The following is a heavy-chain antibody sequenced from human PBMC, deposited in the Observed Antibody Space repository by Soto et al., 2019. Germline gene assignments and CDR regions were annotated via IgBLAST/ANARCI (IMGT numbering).Heavy chain of an antibody. CDR2: INHSGST. CDR1: GGSFSGYY. CDR3: ARGGWGGQLVHYYMDV. J-gene: IGHJ6*03. D-gene: IGHD6-6*01. V-gene: IGHV4-34*01. Sequence: SETLSITCAVYGGSFSGYYWSWIRQPPGKGLEWIGEINHSGSTNYNPSLKSRVTISVDTSKNQFSLKLSSVTAADTAVYYCARGGWGGQLVHYYMDVWGKGTTVTVSS.